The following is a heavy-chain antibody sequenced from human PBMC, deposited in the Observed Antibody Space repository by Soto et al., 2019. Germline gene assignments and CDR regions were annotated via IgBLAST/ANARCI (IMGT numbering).Heavy chain of an antibody. J-gene: IGHJ6*03. CDR1: GDTFSSFD. CDR3: TPFNFPASGGNYHFHMDV. CDR2: ISAHNGNT. V-gene: IGHV1-18*04. D-gene: IGHD1-26*01. Sequence: QVLLVQSGPEVKRPGASVKVSCKASGDTFSSFDISWVRQAPGQGPEWMGCISAHNGNTNFAQKFQGRVSLTTDTSVTTASMELRGLRSDDAGVYFSTPFNFPASGGNYHFHMDVSGTGTTVTVSS.